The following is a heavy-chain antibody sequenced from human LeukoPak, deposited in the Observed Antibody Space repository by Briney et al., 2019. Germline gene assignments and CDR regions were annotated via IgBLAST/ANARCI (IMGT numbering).Heavy chain of an antibody. Sequence: SQTLSLTCAVSGGSISSGGYSWSWIRQPPGKGLEWIGYIYHSGSTYYNPSLKSRVTISVDRSKNQFSLKLSSVTAADTAVYYCARGKTEPGTISGLRFLEWLSEPFDYWGQGTLVTVSS. J-gene: IGHJ4*02. CDR2: IYHSGST. CDR1: GGSISSGGYS. D-gene: IGHD3-3*01. V-gene: IGHV4-30-2*01. CDR3: ARGKTEPGTISGLRFLEWLSEPFDY.